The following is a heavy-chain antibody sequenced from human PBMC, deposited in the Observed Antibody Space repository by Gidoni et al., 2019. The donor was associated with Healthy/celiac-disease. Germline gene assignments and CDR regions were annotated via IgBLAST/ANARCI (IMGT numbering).Heavy chain of an antibody. V-gene: IGHV1-18*01. Sequence: QVQLVQSGAEVKQPAASVTVPCKASGYTFTSYGISWVRQAPGLGLEWTGWTSTYSGNTNYSQKLQGRVTMTTDTSTSKAYMELRRLRAYDTAVYYCAREYWYFDLWGRGTLVTVSS. J-gene: IGHJ2*01. CDR3: AREYWYFDL. CDR1: GYTFTSYG. CDR2: TSTYSGNT.